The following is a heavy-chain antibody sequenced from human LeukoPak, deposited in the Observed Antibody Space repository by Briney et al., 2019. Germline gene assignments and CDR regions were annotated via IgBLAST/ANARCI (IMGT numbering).Heavy chain of an antibody. J-gene: IGHJ6*03. CDR1: GDSISSRTSDF. CDR3: ARDRYYYDSSGYKYMDV. CDR2: IFYSGST. Sequence: SETLSLTCTVSGDSISSRTSDFWGWIRQSPGKGLEWIGNIFYSGSTYYGPSLKSRLTISLDTSRNQFSLKLNSVTAADTAVYYCARDRYYYDSSGYKYMDVWGKGTTVTVSS. V-gene: IGHV4-39*07. D-gene: IGHD3-22*01.